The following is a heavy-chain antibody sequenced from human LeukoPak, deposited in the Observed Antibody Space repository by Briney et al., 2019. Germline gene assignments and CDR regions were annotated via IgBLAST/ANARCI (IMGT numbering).Heavy chain of an antibody. CDR1: GYTFTGYY. D-gene: IGHD5-12*01. CDR3: ARGSGYDYDFDY. CDR2: INPNRGGT. J-gene: IGHJ4*02. Sequence: ASVKVSCKASGYTFTGYYMHWVRQAPGQGLEWMGWINPNRGGTNYAQKFQGRVTMTRDTSISTAYMELSRLRSDDTAVYYCARGSGYDYDFDYWGQGTLVTVSS. V-gene: IGHV1-2*02.